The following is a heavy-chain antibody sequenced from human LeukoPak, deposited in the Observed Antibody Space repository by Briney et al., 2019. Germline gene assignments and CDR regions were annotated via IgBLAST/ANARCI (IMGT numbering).Heavy chain of an antibody. Sequence: GGSLRLSCAASGFTFDDYAMHWVRQAPGKGLEWVSGISWNSGSIGYADSVKGRFTIPRDNAKNSLYLQMNSLRAEDTALYYCAKDRGSGWLDYWGQGTLVTVSS. CDR2: ISWNSGSI. D-gene: IGHD6-19*01. J-gene: IGHJ4*02. CDR3: AKDRGSGWLDY. CDR1: GFTFDDYA. V-gene: IGHV3-9*01.